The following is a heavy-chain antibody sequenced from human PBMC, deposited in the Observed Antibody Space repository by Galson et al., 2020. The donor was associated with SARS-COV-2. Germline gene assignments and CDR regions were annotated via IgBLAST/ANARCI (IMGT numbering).Heavy chain of an antibody. V-gene: IGHV1-2*04. Sequence: ASVKVSCKASGYTFTGYYMHWVRQAPGQGLEWMGWINPNSGGTNYAQKFQGWVTMTRDTSISTAYMELSRLRSDDTAVYYCARDSGGGSGSYFNYWGQGTLVTVSS. CDR2: INPNSGGT. J-gene: IGHJ4*02. D-gene: IGHD3-10*01. CDR1: GYTFTGYY. CDR3: ARDSGGGSGSYFNY.